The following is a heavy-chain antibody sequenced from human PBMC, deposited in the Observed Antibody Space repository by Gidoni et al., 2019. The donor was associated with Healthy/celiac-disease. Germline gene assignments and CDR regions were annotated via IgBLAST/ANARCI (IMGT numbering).Heavy chain of an antibody. J-gene: IGHJ6*02. CDR2: ISSSSSYI. V-gene: IGHV3-21*01. CDR3: ARWPSIPADYYYGMDV. Sequence: EVQLVESGGGLVKPGGSLRLSCAASGFTCSSDSMNWVRQAPGKGLEWVSSISSSSSYIYYADSVKGRFTISRDNAKNSLYLQMTSLRAEDTAVYYCARWPSIPADYYYGMDVWGQGTTVTVSS. D-gene: IGHD6-13*01. CDR1: GFTCSSDS.